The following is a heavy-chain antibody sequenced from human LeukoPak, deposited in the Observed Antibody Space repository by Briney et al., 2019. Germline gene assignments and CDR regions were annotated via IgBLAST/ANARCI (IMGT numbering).Heavy chain of an antibody. Sequence: ASVNVSCTASGYTFTSYAMHWVRQAPGQRLEWMGWINAGNGNTKYSQKFQGRVTITRDTSASTAYMELSSLRSEDTAVYYCARVTMIVDSPLGYWGQGTLVTVSS. V-gene: IGHV1-3*01. CDR1: GYTFTSYA. D-gene: IGHD3-22*01. J-gene: IGHJ4*02. CDR2: INAGNGNT. CDR3: ARVTMIVDSPLGY.